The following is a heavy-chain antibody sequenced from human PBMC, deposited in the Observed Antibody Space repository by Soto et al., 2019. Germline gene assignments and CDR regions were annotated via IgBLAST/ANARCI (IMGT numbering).Heavy chain of an antibody. CDR2: ISSSSSTI. D-gene: IGHD6-19*01. V-gene: IGHV3-48*01. CDR1: GFTFSSYS. Sequence: GGSLRLSCAASGFTFSSYSMNWVRQAPGKGLEWVSYISSSSSTIYYADSVKGRFTISRDNAKNSLYLQMNSLRAEDTAVYYCARGSSGSYYYYYMDVWGKGTTVTVSS. J-gene: IGHJ6*03. CDR3: ARGSSGSYYYYYMDV.